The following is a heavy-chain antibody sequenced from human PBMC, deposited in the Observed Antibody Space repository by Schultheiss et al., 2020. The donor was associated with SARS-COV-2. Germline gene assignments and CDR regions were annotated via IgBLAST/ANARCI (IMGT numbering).Heavy chain of an antibody. CDR3: ATDSSSSGWYFRYGMDV. Sequence: ASVKVSCKASGYTFTSYYMHWVRQAPGQGLEWMGRINPNSGGTNYAQKFQGRVTMTRDTSISTAYMELSRLRSDDTAVYYCATDSSSSGWYFRYGMDVWGQGTTVTVSS. V-gene: IGHV1-2*06. CDR2: INPNSGGT. CDR1: GYTFTSYY. D-gene: IGHD6-19*01. J-gene: IGHJ6*02.